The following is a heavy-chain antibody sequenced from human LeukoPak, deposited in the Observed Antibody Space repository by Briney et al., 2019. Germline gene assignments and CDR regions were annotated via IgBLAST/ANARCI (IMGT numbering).Heavy chain of an antibody. CDR3: ARLTLPRAFDI. D-gene: IGHD2-21*02. J-gene: IGHJ3*02. Sequence: SETLSLTCTVSGGSISISSYYWGWIRQPPGKGLEWIGSIYYSGSTYYNPSLKSRVTISVDTSKNQFSLKLSPVTAADTAVYYCARLTLPRAFDIWGQGTMVTVSS. CDR2: IYYSGST. CDR1: GGSISISSYY. V-gene: IGHV4-39*01.